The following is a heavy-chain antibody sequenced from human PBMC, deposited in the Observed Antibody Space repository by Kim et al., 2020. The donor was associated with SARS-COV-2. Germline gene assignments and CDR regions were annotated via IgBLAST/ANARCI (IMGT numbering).Heavy chain of an antibody. CDR2: ISSSSSYI. V-gene: IGHV3-21*01. CDR1: GFTFSSFS. J-gene: IGHJ4*02. D-gene: IGHD3-22*01. Sequence: GGSLRLSCAASGFTFSSFSMNWVRQAPGKGLEWVSSISSSSSYIYYADSVKGRFTISRDNAKNSLYLQMNSLRAEDTAIYYCARVLSYYYDSSGYYRGPFDYWGQGTLVTVSS. CDR3: ARVLSYYYDSSGYYRGPFDY.